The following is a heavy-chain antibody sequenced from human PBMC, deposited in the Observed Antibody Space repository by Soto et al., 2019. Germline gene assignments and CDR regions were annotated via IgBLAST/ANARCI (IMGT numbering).Heavy chain of an antibody. D-gene: IGHD3-10*01. CDR3: AKDRRGSGSPDYYGMDV. CDR1: GFTFSSYS. CDR2: ISSSSSTI. Sequence: PGGSLRLSCAASGFTFSSYSMNGVRQAPGKGLEWVSYISSSSSTIYYADSVKGRFTISRDNSKNTLYLQMNALGAEDTAVYHCAKDRRGSGSPDYYGMDVWGQGTTVTVSS. V-gene: IGHV3-48*01. J-gene: IGHJ6*02.